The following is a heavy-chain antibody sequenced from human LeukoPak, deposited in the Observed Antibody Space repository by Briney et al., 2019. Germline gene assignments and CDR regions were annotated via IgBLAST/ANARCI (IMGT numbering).Heavy chain of an antibody. V-gene: IGHV5-51*01. CDR3: ARHPRCTNGVCAKRGYYYMDV. J-gene: IGHJ6*03. Sequence: GESLKISCKGSGYSFTSYWICWVRQMPGKGLELMGIIYPGDSDTTYSPSFQGQVTISADKSISTAYLQWSSLKASGTAMYYCARHPRCTNGVCAKRGYYYMDVWGKGTTVTVSS. CDR2: IYPGDSDT. CDR1: GYSFTSYW. D-gene: IGHD2-8*01.